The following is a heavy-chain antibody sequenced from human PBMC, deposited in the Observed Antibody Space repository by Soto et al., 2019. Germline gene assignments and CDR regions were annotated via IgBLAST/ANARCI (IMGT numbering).Heavy chain of an antibody. CDR1: GYTFTSNA. Sequence: QVQLVQSGAEEKKPGASVKVSCKASGYTFTSNAMHWVRQAPGQRLEWMGWINAGNGNTKYSQKFQGRVTITRDTSASTAYMELSSLRSEDTAVYYCARPDRSGHFDYWGQGTLVTVSS. D-gene: IGHD2-15*01. V-gene: IGHV1-3*05. CDR3: ARPDRSGHFDY. CDR2: INAGNGNT. J-gene: IGHJ4*02.